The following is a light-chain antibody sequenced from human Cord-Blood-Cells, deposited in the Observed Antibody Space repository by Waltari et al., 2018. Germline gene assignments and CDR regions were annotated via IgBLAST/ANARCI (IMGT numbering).Light chain of an antibody. CDR3: QQRSNRPPIT. Sequence: IVLTQSPVTLSLSPGERATLSCRASQSVSSYLAWYQQKPGQAPRLLIYDASNRATGIPARFSGSGSGTEFTLTISSLEPEDFVVYYCQQRSNRPPITFGQGTRLEIK. CDR1: QSVSSY. V-gene: IGKV3-11*01. J-gene: IGKJ5*01. CDR2: DAS.